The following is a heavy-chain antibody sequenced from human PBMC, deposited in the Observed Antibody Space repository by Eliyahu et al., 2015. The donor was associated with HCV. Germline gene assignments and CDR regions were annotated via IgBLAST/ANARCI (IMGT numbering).Heavy chain of an antibody. J-gene: IGHJ4*02. Sequence: EVQLVESGGGLVQPGGSLRLSCAASGFTXSSYSMNWVRQAPGKGLEWVSYISSSSSTIYYADSVKGRFTISRDNAKNSLYLQMNSLRAEDTAVYYCARVASSGWCGYWSQGTLVTVSS. D-gene: IGHD6-19*01. CDR1: GFTXSSYS. V-gene: IGHV3-48*04. CDR2: ISSSSSTI. CDR3: ARVASSGWCGY.